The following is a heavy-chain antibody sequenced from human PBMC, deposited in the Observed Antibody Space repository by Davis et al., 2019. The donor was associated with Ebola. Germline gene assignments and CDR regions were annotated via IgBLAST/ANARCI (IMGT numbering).Heavy chain of an antibody. CDR1: GFTFSSFT. CDR2: FGASGGRT. CDR3: AKSQLASGSYPLDY. V-gene: IGHV3-23*01. D-gene: IGHD3-10*01. J-gene: IGHJ4*01. Sequence: GESLKISCEGSGFTFSSFTMYWVRQAPGKGLEWVAGFGASGGRTYYADSVKGRFTVSRDNSKNKVYLETNNLRVEDTAIYYCAKSQLASGSYPLDYWGHGTLVTVSS.